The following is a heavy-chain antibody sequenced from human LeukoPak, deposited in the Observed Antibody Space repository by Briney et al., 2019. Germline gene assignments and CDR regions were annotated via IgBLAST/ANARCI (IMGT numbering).Heavy chain of an antibody. CDR3: ARDSLGMSTLDS. D-gene: IGHD5/OR15-5a*01. CDR1: GFTFSSYA. Sequence: PGGSLRLSCAASGFTFSSYAMNWVRQAPGKGLEWVALISYDGSNKNYADSVKGRFTISRDSSKNTLYLQMNSLRAEDTAVYYCARDSLGMSTLDSWGQGTLVTVSS. V-gene: IGHV3-30*14. J-gene: IGHJ4*02. CDR2: ISYDGSNK.